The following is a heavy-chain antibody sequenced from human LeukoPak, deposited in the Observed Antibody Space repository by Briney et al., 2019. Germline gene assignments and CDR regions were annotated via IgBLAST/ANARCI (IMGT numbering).Heavy chain of an antibody. Sequence: PSETLSLTCAVYGGSFSGYYWSWIRQPPGKGLEWIGEINHSGSTNYNPSLKSRVTISVDTSKNQFSLKLSSVTAADTAVYYCARDLHLYYYDSSGYYSYWGQGTLVTVSS. CDR2: INHSGST. V-gene: IGHV4-34*01. D-gene: IGHD3-22*01. CDR1: GGSFSGYY. J-gene: IGHJ4*02. CDR3: ARDLHLYYYDSSGYYSY.